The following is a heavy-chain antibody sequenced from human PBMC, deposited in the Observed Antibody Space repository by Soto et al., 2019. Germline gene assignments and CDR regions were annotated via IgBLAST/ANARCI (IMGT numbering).Heavy chain of an antibody. D-gene: IGHD2-8*01. J-gene: IGHJ6*02. Sequence: ASVKVSCKASGYTFTSYGFSWVRQAPGQGLEWMGWISASNGNTNYAQKLQGRVTMTTDTSTGTAYMELRSLRSDDTATYYCARGEYCTNGVCYKSGGYYYYYGMDVWGQGTTVTVS. CDR3: ARGEYCTNGVCYKSGGYYYYYGMDV. V-gene: IGHV1-18*01. CDR2: ISASNGNT. CDR1: GYTFTSYG.